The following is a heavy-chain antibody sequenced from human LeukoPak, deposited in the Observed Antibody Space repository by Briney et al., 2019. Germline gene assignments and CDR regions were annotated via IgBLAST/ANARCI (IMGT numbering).Heavy chain of an antibody. Sequence: ASVKVSCKASGGTFSSYAISWVRQAPGQGLEWMGGIIPIFGTANYAQKFQGRVTITADKSTSTAYMELSSLRSEDTAVYYCARESIAAAGSFDYWGQGTLVTVSS. CDR2: IIPIFGTA. V-gene: IGHV1-69*06. J-gene: IGHJ4*02. D-gene: IGHD6-13*01. CDR1: GGTFSSYA. CDR3: ARESIAAAGSFDY.